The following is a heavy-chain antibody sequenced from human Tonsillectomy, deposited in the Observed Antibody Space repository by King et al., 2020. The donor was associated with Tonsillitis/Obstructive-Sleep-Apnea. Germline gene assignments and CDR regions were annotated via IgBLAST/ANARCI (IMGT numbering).Heavy chain of an antibody. V-gene: IGHV1-69*01. Sequence: VQLVESGAEVKKPGSSVKVSCKASGGTFSSYAISWVRQAPGQGLEWMGGIIPIFGTANYAQTFQGRVTITADESTSTAYMELSSLRSEDTAVYYCARGRIVVVPAASPHYYYYYMDVWGKGTTVTVSS. CDR2: IIPIFGTA. CDR3: ARGRIVVVPAASPHYYYYYMDV. D-gene: IGHD2-2*01. CDR1: GGTFSSYA. J-gene: IGHJ6*03.